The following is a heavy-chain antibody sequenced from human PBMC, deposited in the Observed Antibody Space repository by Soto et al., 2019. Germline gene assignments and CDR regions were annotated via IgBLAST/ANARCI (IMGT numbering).Heavy chain of an antibody. CDR1: GDSISSSNW. J-gene: IGHJ4*02. Sequence: QVQLQESGPGLVKPSGTLSLTCAVSGDSISSSNWWRWVRQPPGKGLEWIGEIYHSGSTNYNPSLKSRVTISVDKSKNQLSLKVSSVTAADTAVYYCARVFTPNIAAAGTFDYWGQGTLVTASS. V-gene: IGHV4-4*02. CDR3: ARVFTPNIAAAGTFDY. D-gene: IGHD6-13*01. CDR2: IYHSGST.